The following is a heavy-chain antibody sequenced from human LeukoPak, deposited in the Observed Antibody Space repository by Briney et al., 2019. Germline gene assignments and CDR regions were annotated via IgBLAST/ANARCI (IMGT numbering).Heavy chain of an antibody. V-gene: IGHV1-3*02. Sequence: ASVKVSCKASGYTFTSYAMHWVRQAPGQRLEWMGWSNAGNGNTKYSQEFQGRVTITRDTSASTAYMKLSSLRSEDTAVYYCARSDILTGYRMPLLYYFDYWGQGTLVTVSS. CDR2: SNAGNGNT. J-gene: IGHJ4*02. CDR3: ARSDILTGYRMPLLYYFDY. D-gene: IGHD3-9*01. CDR1: GYTFTSYA.